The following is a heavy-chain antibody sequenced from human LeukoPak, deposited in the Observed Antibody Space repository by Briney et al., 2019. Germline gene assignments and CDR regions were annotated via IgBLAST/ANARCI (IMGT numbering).Heavy chain of an antibody. D-gene: IGHD3-10*01. J-gene: IGHJ6*03. Sequence: GAPVKVSCKASGFTFTKYYIHWVRQAPGQGLEWMGMINPSDGATTYAQRFQGRVTLTRDMSTTTVYMDLRSLRSEDTAVYFCAREQRGGLCGGLGVLFASYYTYYYMDVWGRGTTVTVSS. CDR3: AREQRGGLCGGLGVLFASYYTYYYMDV. CDR1: GFTFTKYY. CDR2: INPSDGAT. V-gene: IGHV1-46*01.